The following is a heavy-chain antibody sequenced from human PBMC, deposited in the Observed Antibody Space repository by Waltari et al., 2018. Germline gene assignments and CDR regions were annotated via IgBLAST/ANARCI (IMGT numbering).Heavy chain of an antibody. Sequence: QVQLIQSGAEVKKPGASVKDSCKASGYIFSENFLHWLRRDSGERLEWMGRTDPTSGGTDFAQKFQGRVAMTTDMSITTVYMELRSLTSDDTAVYYCVRETMSRGPPSGSFSIWGQGTMVTVSA. CDR2: TDPTSGGT. CDR1: GYIFSENF. D-gene: IGHD1-26*01. J-gene: IGHJ3*02. CDR3: VRETMSRGPPSGSFSI. V-gene: IGHV1-2*06.